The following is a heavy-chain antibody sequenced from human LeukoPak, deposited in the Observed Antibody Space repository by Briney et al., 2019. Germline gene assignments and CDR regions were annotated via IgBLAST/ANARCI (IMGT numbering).Heavy chain of an antibody. CDR1: GGSISSTTYY. D-gene: IGHD5-18*01. Sequence: SETLSLTCIVSGGSISSTTYYWGWFRQPPGKGLEWIGSIYYSGSAYYNPSLKSRVTISVDTSKNQFSLKLTSVTAADTAVYYCAKLPVDTASDYWGQGTLVTVSS. J-gene: IGHJ4*02. V-gene: IGHV4-39*01. CDR2: IYYSGSA. CDR3: AKLPVDTASDY.